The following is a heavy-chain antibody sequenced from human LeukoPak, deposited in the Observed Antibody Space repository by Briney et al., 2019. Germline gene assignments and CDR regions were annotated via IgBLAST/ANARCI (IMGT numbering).Heavy chain of an antibody. CDR3: VRQLPYDSTWGSYHCYFDY. D-gene: IGHD3-16*01. CDR1: GGSISSCSFY. V-gene: IGHV4-39*01. CDR2: VYYSGSI. Sequence: PSETLSLTCTISGGSISSCSFYWGWIRQTPGKGLEWVGSVYYSGSICYDPSLGSRVTLSADTSKNRFSLRLSSVTAADTAVYYGVRQLPYDSTWGSYHCYFDYWGQGTLVTVSS. J-gene: IGHJ4*02.